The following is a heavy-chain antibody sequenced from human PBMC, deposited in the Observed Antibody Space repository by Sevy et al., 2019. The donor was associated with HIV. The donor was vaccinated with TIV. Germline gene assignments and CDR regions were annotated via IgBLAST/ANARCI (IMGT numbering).Heavy chain of an antibody. CDR1: GFTFSSYA. J-gene: IGHJ5*02. V-gene: IGHV3-23*01. Sequence: GGSLRLSCAASGFTFSSYAMSWVRQAPGKGLEWVSSISGSGGSTYYGDSVTGRLIISRDNSKNTLYLQMNSLRAEDTAIYYCAKDVLGGPNNWFDPWGQGTLVTVSS. D-gene: IGHD3-10*02. CDR2: ISGSGGST. CDR3: AKDVLGGPNNWFDP.